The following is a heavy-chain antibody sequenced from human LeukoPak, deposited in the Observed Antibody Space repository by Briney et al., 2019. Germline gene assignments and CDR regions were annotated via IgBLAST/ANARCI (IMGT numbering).Heavy chain of an antibody. J-gene: IGHJ4*02. CDR1: GFTFSSYS. CDR3: ARVGDYYDSSGYYSPIDY. D-gene: IGHD3-22*01. Sequence: SGGSLRLSCAASGFTFSSYSMNWVRQAPGKGLEWVSSISSSSSYIYYADSVKGRFTISRDNAKNSLYLQMNSLRAEDTAVYYCARVGDYYDSSGYYSPIDYWGQGTLVTVSS. CDR2: ISSSSSYI. V-gene: IGHV3-21*01.